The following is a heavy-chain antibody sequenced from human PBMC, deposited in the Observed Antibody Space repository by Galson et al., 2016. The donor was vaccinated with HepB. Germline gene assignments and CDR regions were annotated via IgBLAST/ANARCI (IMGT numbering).Heavy chain of an antibody. CDR2: ISGSGGTT. Sequence: SLRLSCAASGFTFSNYAMSWVRQAPGKGLEWVSSISGSGGTTYYADSVKGRFTISRDKSKNTLYLQMNSLRGEDTAVYYCAKDLDGYTYGYSYSDHWGQGPLVTVSS. J-gene: IGHJ4*02. CDR3: AKDLDGYTYGYSYSDH. D-gene: IGHD5-18*01. CDR1: GFTFSNYA. V-gene: IGHV3-23*01.